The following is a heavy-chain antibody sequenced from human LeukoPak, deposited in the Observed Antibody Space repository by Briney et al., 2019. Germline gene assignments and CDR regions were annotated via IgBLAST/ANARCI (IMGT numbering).Heavy chain of an antibody. D-gene: IGHD6-13*01. CDR1: GFTFDDYA. V-gene: IGHV3-43*02. CDR2: ISGDGGTT. Sequence: PGGSLRLSCTASGFTFDDYAMHWVRQAPAKGLEWVSLISGDGGTTDYADSVKGRFTISRDNRRNSLYLHMNSLRTEDTALYFCAKVYVGSWYAYDHWGQRTLVTVSS. CDR3: AKVYVGSWYAYDH. J-gene: IGHJ4*02.